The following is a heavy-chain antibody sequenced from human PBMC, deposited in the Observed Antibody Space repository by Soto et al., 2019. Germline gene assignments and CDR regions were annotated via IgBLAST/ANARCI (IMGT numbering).Heavy chain of an antibody. V-gene: IGHV5-51*01. CDR1: GYSFTSYW. CDR2: IYPGDSDT. D-gene: IGHD4-4*01. J-gene: IGHJ6*02. Sequence: PGESLKISCKGSGYSFTSYWIGWVRQMPGKGLEWMGIIYPGDSDTRYSPSFQGQVTISADKSISTAYLQWSSLKASDTAMYYCARLVTPGGDYYHYYGMDVWGQGTTVTVSS. CDR3: ARLVTPGGDYYHYYGMDV.